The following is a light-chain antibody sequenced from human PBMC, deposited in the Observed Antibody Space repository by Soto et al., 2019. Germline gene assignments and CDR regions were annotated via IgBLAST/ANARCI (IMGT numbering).Light chain of an antibody. Sequence: EIVLTQSPGNLSLSPGERATLSCRASQSVSSSYLAWYQQKPCQAPRLLIYGASSRATGIPDRFSGSGSGTDFTLTISRLEPEDCAVYYGQQYGSSPLTFGGGTKVEIK. CDR1: QSVSSSY. CDR2: GAS. CDR3: QQYGSSPLT. V-gene: IGKV3-20*01. J-gene: IGKJ4*01.